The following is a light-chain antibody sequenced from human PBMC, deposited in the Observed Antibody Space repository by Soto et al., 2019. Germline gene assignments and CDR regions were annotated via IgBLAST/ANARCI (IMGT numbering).Light chain of an antibody. J-gene: IGKJ3*01. CDR1: QSVGSY. CDR3: QQRSNWPPPFT. CDR2: DVS. Sequence: EIVLTQSPATLSLSPGERATLSCRASQSVGSYLAWDQQKPGQAPRLLISDVSKRATGIPARFSGSGSGTDFTLTISSLEPEDFAVYYCQQRSNWPPPFTFGPGTTVDIK. V-gene: IGKV3-11*01.